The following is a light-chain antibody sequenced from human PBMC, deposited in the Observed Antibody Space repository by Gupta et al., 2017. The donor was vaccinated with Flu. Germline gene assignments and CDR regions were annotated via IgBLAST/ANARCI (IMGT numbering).Light chain of an antibody. CDR1: QSISSN. J-gene: IGKJ4*01. CDR3: QQYNNWL. V-gene: IGKV3-15*01. Sequence: EVVMTQSPATLSVPPEERATLSCRASQSISSNLAWDQQKPGQAPRLLIYGASTRATGIQARFSGSGSGTDFTLTSRRLQSEDFEVYYCQQYNNWLFGGGTKVEIK. CDR2: GAS.